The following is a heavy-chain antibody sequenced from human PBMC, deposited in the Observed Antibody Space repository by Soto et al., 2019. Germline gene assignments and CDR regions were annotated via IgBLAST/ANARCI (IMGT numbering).Heavy chain of an antibody. J-gene: IGHJ6*02. CDR1: GYSFTTYG. CDR2: ISAYNGNT. V-gene: IGHV1-18*01. Sequence: QVQLVQSGGEVKKPGASVKVSCKTSGYSFTTYGISWVRQAPGQGLEWMGWISAYNGNTNYAQKLKDRVTMTTDPSTSTAYMELRSLRSDDTAVYYCAREGPAPYYYYGMDVWGQGSTVTVSS. CDR3: AREGPAPYYYYGMDV.